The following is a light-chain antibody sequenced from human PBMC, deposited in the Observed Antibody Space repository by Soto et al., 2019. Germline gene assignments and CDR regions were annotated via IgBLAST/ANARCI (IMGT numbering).Light chain of an antibody. CDR1: QSVSSNH. CDR3: QQYGSSGT. V-gene: IGKV3-20*01. CDR2: GGS. J-gene: IGKJ1*01. Sequence: DIVLTQSPGTQSLSPGERATLSCRASQSVSSNHLAWYQQKPGQAPRLLIYGGSSRATGIPDRFSGSGSGTDFTLTISRLEPEDFAVYYCQQYGSSGTFGQGTKVDIK.